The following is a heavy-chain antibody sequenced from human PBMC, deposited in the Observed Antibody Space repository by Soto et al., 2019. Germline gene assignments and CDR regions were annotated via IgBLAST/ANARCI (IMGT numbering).Heavy chain of an antibody. CDR1: GFTFSVYS. Sequence: EVQLVESGGGLVHPGGSLRLSCSASGFTFSVYSMNWVRQAPGKGLEWVSSISSSSTYIFYADSVKGRFTVSRDDAENSLYLHMNSLRAEDTAVYYCARGGSMENDYWGQGTLVTVSS. V-gene: IGHV3-21*02. D-gene: IGHD1-1*01. CDR3: ARGGSMENDY. CDR2: ISSSSTYI. J-gene: IGHJ4*02.